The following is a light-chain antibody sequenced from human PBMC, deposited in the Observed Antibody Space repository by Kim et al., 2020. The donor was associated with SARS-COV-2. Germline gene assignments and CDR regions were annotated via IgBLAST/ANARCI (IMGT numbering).Light chain of an antibody. V-gene: IGKV1-5*01. CDR2: DAS. CDR3: QHRKT. Sequence: PSTLSASVGDRVTITCRASQILSGRLAWYQQKPGKAPRLLIFDASTLESGVPSRFRGSGSGTEFILTISSLQPDDFASYYCQHRKTFGQGTKLEI. J-gene: IGKJ1*01. CDR1: QILSGR.